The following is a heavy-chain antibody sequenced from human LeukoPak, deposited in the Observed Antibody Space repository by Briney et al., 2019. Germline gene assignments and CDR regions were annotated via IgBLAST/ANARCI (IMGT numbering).Heavy chain of an antibody. V-gene: IGHV5-51*01. CDR3: ARHRRDQHGGYYYYYYMDV. Sequence: GESLKISCKGSGYSFTSYWIGWVRQMPGEGLEWMGIIYPGDSDSRYSPFFQGQVTISADKSISTAYLQWSSLKASDTAMYYCARHRRDQHGGYYYYYYMDVWGKGTTVTVSS. D-gene: IGHD3-16*01. CDR2: IYPGDSDS. CDR1: GYSFTSYW. J-gene: IGHJ6*03.